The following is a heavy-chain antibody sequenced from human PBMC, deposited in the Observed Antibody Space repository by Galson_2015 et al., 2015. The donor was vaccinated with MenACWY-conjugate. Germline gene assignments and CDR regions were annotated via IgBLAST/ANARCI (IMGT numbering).Heavy chain of an antibody. D-gene: IGHD7-27*01. V-gene: IGHV3-33*01. CDR2: IWYDGSNK. J-gene: IGHJ4*02. CDR1: GFTLSSYG. Sequence: SLRLSCAASGFTLSSYGMHWVRQAPGKGLEWVAVIWYDGSNKYYADSVKGRFTISRDNSKNTLYLQMNSLRAEDTAVYYCARGGANWGWMSGFDYWGQGTLVTVSS. CDR3: ARGGANWGWMSGFDY.